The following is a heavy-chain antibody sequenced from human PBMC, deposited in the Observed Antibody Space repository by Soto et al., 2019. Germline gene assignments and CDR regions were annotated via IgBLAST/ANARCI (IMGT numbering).Heavy chain of an antibody. CDR2: IYYSGST. V-gene: IGHV4-30-4*01. D-gene: IGHD2-15*01. CDR3: ARDALYCSGGSCYSNYFDY. CDR1: GGSISSGDYY. Sequence: ASETLSLTCTVSGGSISSGDYYWSWIRQPPGKGLEWIGYIYYSGSTYYNPSLKSRVTISVDTSKNQFSLKLSSVTAADTAVYYCARDALYCSGGSCYSNYFDYWGQGTLVTVSS. J-gene: IGHJ4*02.